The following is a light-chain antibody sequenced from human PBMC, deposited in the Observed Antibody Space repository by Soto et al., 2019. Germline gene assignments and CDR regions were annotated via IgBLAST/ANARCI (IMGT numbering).Light chain of an antibody. CDR1: QSVSSY. V-gene: IGKV3-11*01. CDR2: DAS. Sequence: EIVLTQSPATLSLSPGERATLSCRASQSVSSYLAWYQQKPGQAPRPLIYDASNRATGIPARFSGSGSGTDFTLTISSLEPEDFAVYYCQQRSNWPPTVGQGTRLEIK. CDR3: QQRSNWPPT. J-gene: IGKJ5*01.